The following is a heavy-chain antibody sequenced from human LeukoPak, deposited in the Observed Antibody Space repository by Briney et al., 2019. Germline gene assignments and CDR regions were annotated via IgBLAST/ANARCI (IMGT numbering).Heavy chain of an antibody. V-gene: IGHV6-1*01. CDR2: TYDRARWYN. J-gene: IGHJ4*02. Sequence: SQTLSLTCDISGDSVSSNGAAWNWIRQSPSRGLEWLGRTYDRARWYNDYAVFLKSRLTINADTSMNHFSLQLTSVTPEDTAVYSCARSGGTAIGNYESATFDYWGQGTLVTVSS. CDR1: GDSVSSNGAA. CDR3: ARSGGTAIGNYESATFDY. D-gene: IGHD1-7*01.